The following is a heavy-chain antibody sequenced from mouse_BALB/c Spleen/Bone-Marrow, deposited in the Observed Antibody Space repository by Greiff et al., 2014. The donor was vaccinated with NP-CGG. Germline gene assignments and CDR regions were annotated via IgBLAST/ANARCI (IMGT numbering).Heavy chain of an antibody. CDR3: TRRTATLDY. J-gene: IGHJ2*01. Sequence: VQLQQSGTVPARPGASVKMSCKASGYSFTSYWIHWVKQRPGQGLEWIGAIYPGDSDTSFNQKFKDKAKLTAVTSASTAYMELSSLTNEDSAVYYCTRRTATLDYWGQGTTLTVSS. CDR2: IYPGDSDT. D-gene: IGHD1-2*01. V-gene: IGHV1-5*01. CDR1: GYSFTSYW.